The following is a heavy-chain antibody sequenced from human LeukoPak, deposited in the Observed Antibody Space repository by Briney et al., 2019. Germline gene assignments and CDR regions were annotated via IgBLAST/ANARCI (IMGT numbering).Heavy chain of an antibody. CDR1: GGSFSGYY. Sequence: SETLSLTCAVYGGSFSGYYWSWIRQPPGKGLEWIGEINHSGSTNYNPSLKSRVTISVDTSKNQFSLKLSSVPAADTAVYYCARDKWLATVFDYWGQGTLVTVSS. V-gene: IGHV4-34*01. D-gene: IGHD6-19*01. CDR3: ARDKWLATVFDY. CDR2: INHSGST. J-gene: IGHJ4*02.